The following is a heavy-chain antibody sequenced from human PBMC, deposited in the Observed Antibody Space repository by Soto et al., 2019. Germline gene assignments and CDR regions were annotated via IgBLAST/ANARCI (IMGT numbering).Heavy chain of an antibody. CDR1: GYIFTNNW. D-gene: IGHD3-22*01. V-gene: IGHV5-51*01. J-gene: IGHJ4*02. CDR3: ASLSYYDSSGGFDY. CDR2: IYAGDSDT. Sequence: GESLKISCKGSGYIFTNNWIGWVRQMPGKGLEWMGIIYAGDSDTKYSPSFQGQVTISADKSISTAYLQWSSLKASDTAMYYCASLSYYDSSGGFDYWGQGTLVTVSS.